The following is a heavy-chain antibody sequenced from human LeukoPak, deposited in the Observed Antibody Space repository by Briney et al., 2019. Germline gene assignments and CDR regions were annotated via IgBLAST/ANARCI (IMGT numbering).Heavy chain of an antibody. Sequence: ASVKVSCKASGYTFTGYYMHWVRQAPGQGLEWMGWINPNSGGTNYAQKFQGRVTMTRDTSISTAYMELSRLTSDDTAVYYCANIVGAATGFDYWGQGTLVTVSS. CDR2: INPNSGGT. V-gene: IGHV1-2*02. J-gene: IGHJ4*02. D-gene: IGHD1-26*01. CDR3: ANIVGAATGFDY. CDR1: GYTFTGYY.